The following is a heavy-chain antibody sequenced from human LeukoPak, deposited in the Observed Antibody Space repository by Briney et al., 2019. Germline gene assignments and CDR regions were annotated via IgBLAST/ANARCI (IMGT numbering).Heavy chain of an antibody. CDR2: ISAYNGNT. V-gene: IGHV1-18*01. Sequence: ASVKVSCKASGYTFTSYGISWVRQAPGQGLEWMGWISAYNGNTNYAQKLQGRATMTTDTSTSTAYMELRSLRSDDTAVYYCRITMVRGVIQFDYWGQGTLVTVSS. CDR3: RITMVRGVIQFDY. CDR1: GYTFTSYG. D-gene: IGHD3-10*01. J-gene: IGHJ4*02.